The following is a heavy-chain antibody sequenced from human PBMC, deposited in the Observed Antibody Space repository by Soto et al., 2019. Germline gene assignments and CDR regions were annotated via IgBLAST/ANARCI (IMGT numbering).Heavy chain of an antibody. V-gene: IGHV6-1*01. Sequence: LSLTCAISGDSVSSNSASWNWIRQSPSRGLEWLGRTYYRSKWYNDYAVSVKSRITINPDTSKNQFSLQLNSVTPEDTAVYYCARNIRHYYYYGMDVWGQGTTVTVSS. CDR3: ARNIRHYYYYGMDV. CDR1: GDSVSSNSAS. CDR2: TYYRSKWYN. J-gene: IGHJ6*02. D-gene: IGHD3-16*01.